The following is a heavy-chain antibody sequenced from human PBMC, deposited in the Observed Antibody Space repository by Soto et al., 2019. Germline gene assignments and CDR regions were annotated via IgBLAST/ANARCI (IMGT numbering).Heavy chain of an antibody. CDR1: EGYISSYY. CDR3: ARGPPYDDYYGSGSYSKFDS. J-gene: IGHJ4*02. D-gene: IGHD3-10*01. V-gene: IGHV4-59*01. CDR2: IYYSGST. Sequence: LQTLSLPWTVAEGYISSYYGRRIRQTKGKGLEWIGYIYYSGSTNYNPSLKSRVTISVDTSKNQFSLKLSSVTAADTAVYYCARGPPYDDYYGSGSYSKFDSWGQGTLVTVSS.